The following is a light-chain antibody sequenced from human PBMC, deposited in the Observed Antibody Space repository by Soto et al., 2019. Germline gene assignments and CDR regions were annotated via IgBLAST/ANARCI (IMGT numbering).Light chain of an antibody. J-gene: IGKJ1*01. CDR2: GAS. Sequence: EIVLTQSPGTLSLSPGERATLSCRASQSIRSNYLAWYQQKPGQAPRFLIYGASTRATGIPARFSGSGSGTEFTLTISSLQSEDFAVYYCQQYNNWPRTFGQGTKVDI. V-gene: IGKV3-15*01. CDR1: QSIRSN. CDR3: QQYNNWPRT.